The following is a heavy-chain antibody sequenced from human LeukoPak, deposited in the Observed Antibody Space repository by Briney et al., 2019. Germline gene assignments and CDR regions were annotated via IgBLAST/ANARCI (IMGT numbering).Heavy chain of an antibody. CDR2: ISYDGSNK. V-gene: IGHV3-30-3*01. D-gene: IGHD3-22*01. J-gene: IGHJ4*02. CDR3: ARDDPNYYDSSGYLSLDLDY. Sequence: GGSLRLSCAVSGFIFSNYPMHWVRQAPGKGLEWVAVISYDGSNKYYADSVKGRFTISRDNSKNTLYLQMNSLRAEDTAVYYCARDDPNYYDSSGYLSLDLDYWGQGTLVTVSS. CDR1: GFIFSNYP.